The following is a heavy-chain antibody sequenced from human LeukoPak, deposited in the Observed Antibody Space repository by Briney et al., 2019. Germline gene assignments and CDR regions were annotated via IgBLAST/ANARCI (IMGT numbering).Heavy chain of an antibody. CDR1: GYTFTSYY. V-gene: IGHV1-46*03. Sequence: ASVKVSCKASGYTFTSYYMHRVRQAPGQGLEWMGIINPSGGSTSYAQKFQGRVTMTRDTSTSTVYMELSSLRSEDTAVYYCARSDTAMARDYWGQGTLVTVSS. D-gene: IGHD5-18*01. CDR3: ARSDTAMARDY. CDR2: INPSGGST. J-gene: IGHJ4*02.